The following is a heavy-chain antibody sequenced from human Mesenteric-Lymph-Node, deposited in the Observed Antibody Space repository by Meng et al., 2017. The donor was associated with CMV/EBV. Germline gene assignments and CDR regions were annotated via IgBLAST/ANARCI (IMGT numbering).Heavy chain of an antibody. Sequence: SETLSLTCTVSGGSISSYYWGWIRQPPGKGLEWIGSIYYSGSTYYNPSLKSRVTISVDTSKNQFSLKLSSVTAADTAVYYCARVDYCSSTSCYWYYYGMDVWGQGTTVTVSS. CDR1: GGSISSYY. CDR2: IYYSGST. V-gene: IGHV4-39*07. D-gene: IGHD2-2*01. CDR3: ARVDYCSSTSCYWYYYGMDV. J-gene: IGHJ6*02.